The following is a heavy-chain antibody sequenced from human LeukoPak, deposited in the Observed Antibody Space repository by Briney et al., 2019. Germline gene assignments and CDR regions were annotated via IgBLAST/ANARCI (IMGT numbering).Heavy chain of an antibody. V-gene: IGHV4-61*01. CDR3: ARGGIQLWLYFDY. CDR1: GGSVSSGSYY. D-gene: IGHD5-18*01. CDR2: IYYSGST. J-gene: IGHJ4*02. Sequence: PSETLSLTCTVSGGSVSSGSYYWSWIRQPPGTGLEWIGYIYYSGSTNYNPSLKSRVTISVDTSKNQFSLKLSSVTAADTAVYYCARGGIQLWLYFDYWGQGTLVTVSS.